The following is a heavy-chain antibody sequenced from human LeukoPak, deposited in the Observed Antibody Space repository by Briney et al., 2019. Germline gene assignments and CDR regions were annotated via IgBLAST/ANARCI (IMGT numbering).Heavy chain of an antibody. Sequence: PSETLSLTCTVSGGSISSYYWSWIRQPPGKGLEWIGYIYYSGSTNYNPSLKSRVTISVDTSKNQFSLKLSSVTAADTAVYYCARGRGDCSSTSCYTPYYFDYWGQGTLVTVSS. J-gene: IGHJ4*02. CDR3: ARGRGDCSSTSCYTPYYFDY. V-gene: IGHV4-59*12. CDR1: GGSISSYY. D-gene: IGHD2-2*02. CDR2: IYYSGST.